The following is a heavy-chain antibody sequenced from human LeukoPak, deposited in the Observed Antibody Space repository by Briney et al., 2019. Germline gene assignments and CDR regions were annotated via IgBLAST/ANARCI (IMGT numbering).Heavy chain of an antibody. J-gene: IGHJ4*02. Sequence: GGSLRPSCAASRFTFSSNWMSWVRQAPGKGLEWVANIKQDGSEKYYVDSVKGRFTISRDNAKNSLYLQMNSLRGEDTAVYYCARNYGGNSDCWGQGTLVTVSS. V-gene: IGHV3-7*05. D-gene: IGHD4-23*01. CDR2: IKQDGSEK. CDR3: ARNYGGNSDC. CDR1: RFTFSSNW.